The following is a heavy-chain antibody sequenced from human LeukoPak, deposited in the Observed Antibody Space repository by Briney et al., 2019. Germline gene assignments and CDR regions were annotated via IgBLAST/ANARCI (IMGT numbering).Heavy chain of an antibody. J-gene: IGHJ4*02. V-gene: IGHV3-23*01. Sequence: QAGGSLRLSCAASGFTFSSYAMSWVRQAPGKGLEWVSAISGSGGSTYYADSVKGRFTISRDNSKNTLYLQMNSLRAEDTAVYYCAKARRNYDILTGYYWPDYWGQGTLVTVSS. CDR1: GFTFSSYA. CDR3: AKARRNYDILTGYYWPDY. D-gene: IGHD3-9*01. CDR2: ISGSGGST.